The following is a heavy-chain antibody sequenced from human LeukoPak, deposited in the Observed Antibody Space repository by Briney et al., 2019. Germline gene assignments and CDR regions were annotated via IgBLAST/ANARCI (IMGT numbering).Heavy chain of an antibody. D-gene: IGHD4-17*01. CDR1: GVSISSGGYY. CDR2: IYYSGST. V-gene: IGHV4-31*03. CDR3: ARDSPYGVPFDY. J-gene: IGHJ4*02. Sequence: SETLSLTCTVSGVSISSGGYYWRWIRQHPGKGLEWIGYIYYSGSTYYNPSLKSRVTISVDTSKNQFSLKLSSVTAADTAVYYCARDSPYGVPFDYWGQGTLVTVSS.